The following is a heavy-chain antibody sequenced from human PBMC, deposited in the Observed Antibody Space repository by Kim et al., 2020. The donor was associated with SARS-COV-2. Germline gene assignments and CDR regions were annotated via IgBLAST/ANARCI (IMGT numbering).Heavy chain of an antibody. CDR2: IYPGDSDT. CDR3: ARGEVVVITTWGLSGNYFDY. J-gene: IGHJ4*02. CDR1: GYSFTSYW. Sequence: GESLKISCKGSGYSFTSYWIGWVRQMPGKGLEWMGIIYPGDSDTRYSPSFQGQVTISADKSISTAYLQWSSLKASDTAMYYCARGEVVVITTWGLSGNYFDYWGQGTLVTVSS. D-gene: IGHD3-22*01. V-gene: IGHV5-51*01.